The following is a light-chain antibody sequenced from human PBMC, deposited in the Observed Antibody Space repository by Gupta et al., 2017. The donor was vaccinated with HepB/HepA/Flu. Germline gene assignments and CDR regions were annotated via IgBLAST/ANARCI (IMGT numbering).Light chain of an antibody. CDR3: QQYYSTPRT. CDR1: QSVLYSSNNKNY. Sequence: EILMTQSPYSLAESLCQSATINCKSSQSVLYSSNNKNYLARYQQKPGQPPKLLIYCASNRESGVPDRFRASGSGTDFTLAISILLAEHVAVYYCQQYYSTPRTFGQGTKVEIK. V-gene: IGKV4-1*01. CDR2: CAS. J-gene: IGKJ1*01.